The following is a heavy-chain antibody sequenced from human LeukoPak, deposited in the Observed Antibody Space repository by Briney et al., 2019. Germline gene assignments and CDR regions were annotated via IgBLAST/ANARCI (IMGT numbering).Heavy chain of an antibody. CDR1: GYSFTSYW. Sequence: GESLKISCKGSGYSFTSYWIGWVRQMPGKGLEWMGIIYPGDSDTRYSPSFQGQVTISADKSISTAYLQWSSLRASDTAMYYCARHLQGCSSASCPFDYWGQGTLVTVSS. J-gene: IGHJ4*02. V-gene: IGHV5-51*01. CDR3: ARHLQGCSSASCPFDY. D-gene: IGHD2-2*01. CDR2: IYPGDSDT.